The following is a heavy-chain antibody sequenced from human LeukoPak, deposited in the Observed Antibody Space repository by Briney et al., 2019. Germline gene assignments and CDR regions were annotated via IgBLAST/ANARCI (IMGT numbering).Heavy chain of an antibody. Sequence: GGSLRLSCAASGFTFSSYSMNWVRQAPGKGLEWVSSISSSSSYIYYADSVKGRFTISRDNAKNSLYLQMNSLRAEDTAVYYCARDRCSSTSCYTLDDAFDIWGQGTMVTVSS. V-gene: IGHV3-21*01. CDR3: ARDRCSSTSCYTLDDAFDI. CDR1: GFTFSSYS. CDR2: ISSSSSYI. J-gene: IGHJ3*02. D-gene: IGHD2-2*02.